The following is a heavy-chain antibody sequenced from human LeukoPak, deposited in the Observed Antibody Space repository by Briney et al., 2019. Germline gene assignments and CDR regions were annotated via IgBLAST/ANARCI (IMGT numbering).Heavy chain of an antibody. Sequence: ASVKVSCKASGYTFTSYYMHWVRQAPGQGLEWMGIINPSGGSTSYAQKFQGRVTITRDTSASTAYMELSSLRSEDTAVYYCAVHYDFWSGYYKAPLYYWGQGTLVTVSS. CDR1: GYTFTSYY. CDR2: INPSGGST. J-gene: IGHJ4*02. CDR3: AVHYDFWSGYYKAPLYY. D-gene: IGHD3-3*01. V-gene: IGHV1-46*01.